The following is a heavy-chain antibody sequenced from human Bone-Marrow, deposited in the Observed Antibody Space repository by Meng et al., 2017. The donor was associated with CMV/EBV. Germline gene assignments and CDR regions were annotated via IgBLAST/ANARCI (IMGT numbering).Heavy chain of an antibody. CDR2: IYYSGST. J-gene: IGHJ4*02. D-gene: IGHD3-3*01. V-gene: IGHV4-31*02. CDR1: SISSGGYY. CDR3: ARTDYDFWSGYYKGFDY. Sequence: SISSGGYYCSWIRQHPGKGLEWIGYIYYSGSTYYNPSLKSRVTISVDTSKNQFSLKLSSVTAADTAVYYCARTDYDFWSGYYKGFDYWGQGTLVTVSS.